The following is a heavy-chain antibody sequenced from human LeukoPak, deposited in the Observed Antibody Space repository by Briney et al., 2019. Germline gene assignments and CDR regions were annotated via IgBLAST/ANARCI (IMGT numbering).Heavy chain of an antibody. CDR2: IKPDGSEN. J-gene: IGHJ4*02. Sequence: YWMSWIRQTPGKGLEWVAKIKPDGSENSYVDSVKGRFTISRDNAKNSVFLQMDSLRVEDTALYYCARGQLADSYWGQGALVTVSS. V-gene: IGHV3-7*01. CDR3: ARGQLADSY. CDR1: YW. D-gene: IGHD3-22*01.